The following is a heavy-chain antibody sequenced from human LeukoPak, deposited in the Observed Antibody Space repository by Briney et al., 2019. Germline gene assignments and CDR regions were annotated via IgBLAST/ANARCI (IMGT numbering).Heavy chain of an antibody. D-gene: IGHD6-13*01. J-gene: IGHJ5*02. CDR1: GGSISSGSYY. V-gene: IGHV4-61*02. Sequence: SPSETLSLTCTVSGGSISSGSYYWNWIRQTAGKGLEWIGRFYTSGSTNYNPSLESRVTISVDTSKNQFSLNLSSVTAADTAVYYCARDGHSSSLQRGYDPWGQGTLVTVSS. CDR3: ARDGHSSSLQRGYDP. CDR2: FYTSGST.